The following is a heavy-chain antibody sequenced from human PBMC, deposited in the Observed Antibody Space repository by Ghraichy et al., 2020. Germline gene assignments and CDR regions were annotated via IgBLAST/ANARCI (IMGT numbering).Heavy chain of an antibody. V-gene: IGHV1-8*01. J-gene: IGHJ4*02. CDR2: MNPNSGNT. D-gene: IGHD3-22*01. CDR1: GYTFTSYD. CDR3: AREGYYYDSSGYYELCDY. Sequence: ASVKVSCKASGYTFTSYDINWVRQATGQGLEWMGWMNPNSGNTGYAQKFQGRVTMTRNTSISTAYMELSSLRSEDTAVYYCAREGYYYDSSGYYELCDYWGQGTLVTVSS.